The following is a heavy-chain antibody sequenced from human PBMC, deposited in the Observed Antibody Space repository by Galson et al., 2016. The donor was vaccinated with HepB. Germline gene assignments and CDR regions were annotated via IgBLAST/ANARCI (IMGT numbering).Heavy chain of an antibody. J-gene: IGHJ6*02. D-gene: IGHD5-12*01. CDR2: INHSGGT. Sequence: SETLSLTCGVYGGSLSGNFWSWIRQPPGKGLEWIGEINHSGGTNYNPSLKSRVTISLDTSKSQISLKVTSVTAADTAVYYCARVPRYGAHDYYGTDVWGQGTTVTVSS. V-gene: IGHV4-34*01. CDR1: GGSLSGNF. CDR3: ARVPRYGAHDYYGTDV.